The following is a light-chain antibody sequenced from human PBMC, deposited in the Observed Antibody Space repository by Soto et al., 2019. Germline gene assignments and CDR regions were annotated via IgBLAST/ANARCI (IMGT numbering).Light chain of an antibody. CDR2: DAS. CDR1: RSVSSY. CDR3: QQRSNWPIT. V-gene: IGKV3-11*01. Sequence: EIVSTQSPATLSLSPGESATLSSRATRSVSSYLAWYQQKPGQAPRPIIYDASSRPTDIPARFSGSGSGTDCTLTISSLEPEDFALYYCQQRSNWPITLGQGTRLEIK. J-gene: IGKJ5*01.